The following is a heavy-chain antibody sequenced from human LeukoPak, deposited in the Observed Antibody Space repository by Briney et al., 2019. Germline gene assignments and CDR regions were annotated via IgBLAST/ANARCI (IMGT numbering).Heavy chain of an antibody. Sequence: GGSLRLSCAASGFTFSSYSMNWVRQAPGKGLEWVSYISSSSSTIYYADSVKGRFTISRDNSKNTLYLQMNSLRAEDTAVYYCAKPSVGDSGSLHFDYWGQGTLVTVSS. CDR2: ISSSSSTI. CDR1: GFTFSSYS. V-gene: IGHV3-48*01. D-gene: IGHD1-26*01. CDR3: AKPSVGDSGSLHFDY. J-gene: IGHJ4*02.